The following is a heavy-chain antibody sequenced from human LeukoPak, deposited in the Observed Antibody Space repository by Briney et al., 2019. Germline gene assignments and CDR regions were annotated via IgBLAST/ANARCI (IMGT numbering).Heavy chain of an antibody. Sequence: ASVKVSCKASGYTFTRYAMNWVRQAPGQGLQWMGWIDPNTGNPTYAQGFTGRFVFSLDTSVSTTYLQISSLKPEDTAVYYCARAYQHLGGLSFPGSWGQGTLVTVSS. CDR2: IDPNTGNP. V-gene: IGHV7-4-1*02. J-gene: IGHJ5*02. CDR1: GYTFTRYA. CDR3: ARAYQHLGGLSFPGS. D-gene: IGHD3-16*01.